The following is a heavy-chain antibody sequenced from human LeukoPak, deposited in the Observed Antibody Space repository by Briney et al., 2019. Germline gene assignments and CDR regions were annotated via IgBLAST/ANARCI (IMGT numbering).Heavy chain of an antibody. CDR1: GYTFTGYY. CDR3: ARGGEYSSSSGGDY. CDR2: ISAYNGNT. V-gene: IGHV1-18*04. D-gene: IGHD6-6*01. Sequence: ASVKVSCKASGYTFTGYYMHWVRQAPGQGLEWMGWISAYNGNTNYAQKLQGRVTMTTDTSTSTAYMELRSLRSDDTAVYYCARGGEYSSSSGGDYWGQGTLVTVSS. J-gene: IGHJ4*02.